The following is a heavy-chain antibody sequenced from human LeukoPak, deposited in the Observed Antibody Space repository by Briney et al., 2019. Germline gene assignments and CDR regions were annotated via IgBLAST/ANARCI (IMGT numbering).Heavy chain of an antibody. CDR3: ARVGPAAAGTYYYYGMDV. Sequence: VASVKVSCKASGYTFTSYGISWVRQAPGQGLEWMGWISAYNGNTNYAQKLQGRVTMTTDTSTSTAYMELRSLRSDDTAVYYCARVGPAAAGTYYYYGMDVWGQGTTVTVSS. D-gene: IGHD6-13*01. J-gene: IGHJ6*02. CDR2: ISAYNGNT. CDR1: GYTFTSYG. V-gene: IGHV1-18*01.